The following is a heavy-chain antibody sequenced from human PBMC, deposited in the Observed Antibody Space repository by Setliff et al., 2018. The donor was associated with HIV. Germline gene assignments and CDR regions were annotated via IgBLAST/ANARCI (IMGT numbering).Heavy chain of an antibody. D-gene: IGHD6-19*01. V-gene: IGHV4-34*01. CDR3: ARGGRYYLPGIAVAGIQRNWFDP. CDR2: INHSGGT. Sequence: NPSETLSLTCAVSGETFSLHYYTWIRQSPLRGLEWIGEINHSGGTRYNPSLESRVTISVDMSKNQFSLKLTSVTAADTAVYYCARGGRYYLPGIAVAGIQRNWFDPWGQGALVTVSS. J-gene: IGHJ5*02. CDR1: GETFSLHY.